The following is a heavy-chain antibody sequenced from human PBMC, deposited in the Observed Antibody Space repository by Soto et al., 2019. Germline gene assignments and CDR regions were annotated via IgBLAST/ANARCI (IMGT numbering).Heavy chain of an antibody. CDR3: TRGRRATGVGY. D-gene: IGHD5-12*01. CDR2: INLSGGT. CDR1: GGSFSGYY. Sequence: QVQLQQWGAGLLKPSETLSLTCGVYGGSFSGYYWSWIRQSPGKGLEWIGEINLSGGTNHNPALKSRVSMSVDTSKNQFSLKLSSVTAADTAIYYCTRGRRATGVGYWGQGSLVTVSS. V-gene: IGHV4-34*02. J-gene: IGHJ4*02.